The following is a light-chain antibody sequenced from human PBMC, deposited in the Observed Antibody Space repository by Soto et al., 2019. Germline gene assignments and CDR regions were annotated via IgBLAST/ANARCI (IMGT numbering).Light chain of an antibody. Sequence: EIVLTQSPATLSLSPGERATLSCRASQSVSSYLAWYQQKPGQAPRLLIYDASNRATGIPARFSGSGSGTEFTLTISSLEPEDFAVYYCQQRSNWPPFTFGHGTKVDIK. CDR3: QQRSNWPPFT. CDR1: QSVSSY. V-gene: IGKV3-11*01. CDR2: DAS. J-gene: IGKJ3*01.